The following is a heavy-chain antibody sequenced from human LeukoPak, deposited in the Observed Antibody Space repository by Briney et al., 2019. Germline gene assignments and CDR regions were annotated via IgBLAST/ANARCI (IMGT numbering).Heavy chain of an antibody. Sequence: SETLSLTCTVPSGSIRSYYWSWIRHPPGEGLEWIGYINFSGSTNYNPSLKSRVTISADTSKDQFSLKLTSVTAADTAVYYCARGSGALYYGMDVWGQGTTVTVSS. CDR3: ARGSGALYYGMDV. J-gene: IGHJ6*02. CDR2: INFSGST. CDR1: SGSIRSYY. D-gene: IGHD3-10*01. V-gene: IGHV4-59*01.